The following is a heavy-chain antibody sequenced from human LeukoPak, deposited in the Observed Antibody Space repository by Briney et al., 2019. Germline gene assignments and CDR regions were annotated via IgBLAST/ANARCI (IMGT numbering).Heavy chain of an antibody. CDR1: GFTFSNFW. J-gene: IGHJ4*02. Sequence: PGGSLRLSCAASGFTFSNFWMTWVRQAPGKGLEWVANIKQDGSVKYYVDSVKGRFTISRDNAKNSLFLQMNSLRAEDTAVFYCARDQYDTWSRRGNFDSWGQGTLVIVSS. CDR3: ARDQYDTWSRRGNFDS. D-gene: IGHD3-3*01. CDR2: IKQDGSVK. V-gene: IGHV3-7*03.